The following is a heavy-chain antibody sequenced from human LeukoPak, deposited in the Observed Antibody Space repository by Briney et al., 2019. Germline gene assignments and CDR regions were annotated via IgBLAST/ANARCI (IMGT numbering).Heavy chain of an antibody. D-gene: IGHD3-9*01. J-gene: IGHJ4*02. V-gene: IGHV3-23*01. CDR2: ISGSGGST. CDR3: AKDLRLRYFTY. CDR1: GFTFSSYD. Sequence: GGSLRLSCAASGFTFSSYDMSWVRQAPGKGPEWVSTISGSGGSTYYADSVKGRFTISRDNSKNTLYLQMNSLRAEDTAVYHCAKDLRLRYFTYWGQGTLVTVSS.